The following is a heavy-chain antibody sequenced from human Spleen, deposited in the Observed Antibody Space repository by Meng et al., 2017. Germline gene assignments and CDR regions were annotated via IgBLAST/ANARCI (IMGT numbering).Heavy chain of an antibody. J-gene: IGHJ4*02. V-gene: IGHV3-11*01. D-gene: IGHD1-26*01. CDR3: ARDDRVGRLGY. Sequence: TSNYMSWIRQAPGKGLEWVAYISTTGSTEYYADSVKGRFSISRDNGKNVLYLHMNSLRAEDTAVYYCARDDRVGRLGYWGQGTLVTVSS. CDR1: TSNY. CDR2: ISTTGSTE.